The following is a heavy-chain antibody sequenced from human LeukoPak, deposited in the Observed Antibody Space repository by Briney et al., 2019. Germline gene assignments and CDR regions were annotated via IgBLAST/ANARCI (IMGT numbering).Heavy chain of an antibody. CDR2: FYKGDST. CDR3: VRDYGPGGFGP. D-gene: IGHD3-10*01. V-gene: IGHV3-53*01. Sequence: GGSLRLSCAAPGFSVSNSYMYWVRQAPGKGLEWVSFFYKGDSTYYAESVRGRFTISRGNAKNSLYLQMNSLRVGDTAVYYCVRDYGPGGFGPWGQGALVTVSS. CDR1: GFSVSNSY. J-gene: IGHJ5*02.